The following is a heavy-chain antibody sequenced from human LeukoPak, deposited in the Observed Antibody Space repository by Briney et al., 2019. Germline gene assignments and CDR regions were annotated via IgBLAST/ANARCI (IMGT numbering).Heavy chain of an antibody. CDR2: IYPGDSDT. V-gene: IGHV5-51*01. CDR1: GYSFTSYW. CDR3: ARQAVRDGYNHGHYFDY. D-gene: IGHD5-24*01. Sequence: GESLKISCKGSGYSFTSYWIGWVRQMPGKGLEWMGIIYPGDSDTRYSPSFQGQVTISADKSISTAYLQWSSLKASDTAVYYCARQAVRDGYNHGHYFDYWGQGTLVTVSS. J-gene: IGHJ4*02.